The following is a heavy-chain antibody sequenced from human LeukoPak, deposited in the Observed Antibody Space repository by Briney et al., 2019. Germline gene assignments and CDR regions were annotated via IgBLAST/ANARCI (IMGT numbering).Heavy chain of an antibody. CDR2: ISYDGSNK. CDR1: GFTFSSYG. CDR3: ARAFSTTAFDY. J-gene: IGHJ4*02. V-gene: IGHV3-30*03. D-gene: IGHD4-17*01. Sequence: GGSLRLSCAASGFTFSSYGMHWVCQAPGKGLEWVAVISYDGSNKYYADSVKGRFTISRDNSKNTLYLQMNSLRAEDTAVYYCARAFSTTAFDYWGQGTLVNVSS.